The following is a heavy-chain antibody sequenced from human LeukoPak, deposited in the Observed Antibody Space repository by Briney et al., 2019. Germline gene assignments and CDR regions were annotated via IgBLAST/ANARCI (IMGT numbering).Heavy chain of an antibody. D-gene: IGHD3-22*01. CDR1: GFTFSSYG. CDR3: AKESESLWSMIVVVSESLLGY. J-gene: IGHJ4*02. V-gene: IGHV3-30*02. Sequence: GGSLRLSCAASGFTFSSYGMHWVRQAPGKGLEWVAFIRYDGSNKYYADSVKGRFTISRDNSQNTLYPQMSSLRAEDTAVYHCAKESESLWSMIVVVSESLLGYWGQGTLVTVSS. CDR2: IRYDGSNK.